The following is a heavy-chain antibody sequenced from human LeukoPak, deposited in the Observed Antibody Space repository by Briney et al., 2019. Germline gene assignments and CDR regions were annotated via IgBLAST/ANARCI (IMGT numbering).Heavy chain of an antibody. D-gene: IGHD6-19*01. CDR2: IYTSGST. V-gene: IGHV4-4*07. J-gene: IGHJ6*02. CDR3: AREGEVAVAATRYYYYYGMDV. CDR1: GGSISSYY. Sequence: PSETLSLTCTVSGGSISSYYWSWIRQPAGKGLEWLGRIYTSGSTNYNPSLKSRVTMSVDTSKNQFSLKLSSVTAADTAVYYCAREGEVAVAATRYYYYYGMDVWGQGTTVTVSS.